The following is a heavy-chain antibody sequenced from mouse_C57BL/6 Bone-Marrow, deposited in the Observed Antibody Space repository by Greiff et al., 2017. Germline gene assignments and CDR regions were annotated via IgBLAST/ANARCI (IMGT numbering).Heavy chain of an antibody. J-gene: IGHJ2*01. CDR3: ARCPIYYYGSSYSRDYFDY. CDR2: ILPGSGST. V-gene: IGHV1-9*01. CDR1: GYTFTGYW. Sequence: QVQLQQSGAELMKPGASVKLSCKATGYTFTGYWIEWVKQRPGHGLEWIGEILPGSGSTNYNEKFKGKATFTADTSSNTAYMQLSSLTTEDSAIYYCARCPIYYYGSSYSRDYFDYWGQGTTLTVSS. D-gene: IGHD1-1*01.